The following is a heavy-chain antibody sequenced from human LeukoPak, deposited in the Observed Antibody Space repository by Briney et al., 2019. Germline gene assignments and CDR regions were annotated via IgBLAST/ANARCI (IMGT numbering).Heavy chain of an antibody. D-gene: IGHD1-1*01. V-gene: IGHV3-48*03. Sequence: PGGSLRLSCAASGFTFSSYEMNWVRQAPGKGLEWVSYISSTGSIIYYADSVKGRFTISRDNAKNSLYLQMNSLRAEDTAVYYCARDHWNHIRGSFDIWGQGTMVTVSS. CDR3: ARDHWNHIRGSFDI. CDR2: ISSTGSII. J-gene: IGHJ3*02. CDR1: GFTFSSYE.